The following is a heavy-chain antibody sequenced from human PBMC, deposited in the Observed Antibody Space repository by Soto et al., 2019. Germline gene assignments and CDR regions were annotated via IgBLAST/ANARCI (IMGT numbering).Heavy chain of an antibody. Sequence: QVQLVQSGAEVKKPGASVKVSCKASGYTFTGYYMHWVRQAPGQGLEWMGWINPNSGGTNYAQKFQGRVTMTRDTSISTAYMELSRLRSDDTAVYYCAKCIQVFWNQDALHIWGQGTVVTVSP. V-gene: IGHV1-2*02. CDR2: INPNSGGT. D-gene: IGHD1-1*01. CDR1: GYTFTGYY. J-gene: IGHJ3*02. CDR3: AKCIQVFWNQDALHI.